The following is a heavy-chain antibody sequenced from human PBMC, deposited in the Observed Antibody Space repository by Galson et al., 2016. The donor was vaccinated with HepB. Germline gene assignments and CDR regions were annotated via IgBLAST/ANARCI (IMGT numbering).Heavy chain of an antibody. V-gene: IGHV4-4*02. CDR2: IYHSGTT. J-gene: IGHJ4*02. CDR3: AREGLLGTTSCCKGFDY. D-gene: IGHD2-2*01. Sequence: SETLSLTCAVSGGSITSTNWWSWVRHPPGKGLEWIGEIYHSGTTNYNPSLKSRVTMSVDKSNNQFSLKLTSVTAADTAVYYCAREGLLGTTSCCKGFDYWGQGALVTVSS. CDR1: GGSITSTNW.